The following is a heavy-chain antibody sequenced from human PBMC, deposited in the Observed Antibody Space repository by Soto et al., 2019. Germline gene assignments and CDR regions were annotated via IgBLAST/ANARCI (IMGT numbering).Heavy chain of an antibody. V-gene: IGHV1-3*01. CDR3: ARALYYDFWSGYFDY. D-gene: IGHD3-3*01. CDR1: GYTFTSYA. J-gene: IGHJ4*02. Sequence: VKVSCKASGYTFTSYAMHWVRQAPGQRLEWMGWINAGNGNTKYSQKFQGRVTITRDTSASTAYMELSSLRSEDTAVYYCARALYYDFWSGYFDYWGQGTLVTVSS. CDR2: INAGNGNT.